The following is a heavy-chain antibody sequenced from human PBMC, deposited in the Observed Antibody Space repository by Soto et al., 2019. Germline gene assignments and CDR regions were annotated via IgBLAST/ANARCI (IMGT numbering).Heavy chain of an antibody. CDR2: VNHGGST. D-gene: IGHD2-15*01. Sequence: KPSETLALSCAVSGGSVSGFFLGWIRQPPGKGLEWIGEVNHGGSTNYNPSLKSRVTISSDTSKNHFSLTLRSVTAADTAVYYCARAAVAAGGPFDKWGQGALVTVYS. J-gene: IGHJ4*02. V-gene: IGHV4-34*01. CDR3: ARAAVAAGGPFDK. CDR1: GGSVSGFF.